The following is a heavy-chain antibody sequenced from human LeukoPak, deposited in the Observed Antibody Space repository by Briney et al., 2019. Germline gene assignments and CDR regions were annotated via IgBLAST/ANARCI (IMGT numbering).Heavy chain of an antibody. J-gene: IGHJ6*03. D-gene: IGHD2-2*01. CDR1: GYTFTSYG. Sequence: ASVKVSCKASGYTFTSYGISWVRQAPEQGLEWMGGISAYNGNTNYAQKLQGRVTMTTDTSTSTAYMELRSLRSDDTAVYYCARTAATQHYYYYMDVWGKGTTVTVSS. V-gene: IGHV1-18*01. CDR2: ISAYNGNT. CDR3: ARTAATQHYYYYMDV.